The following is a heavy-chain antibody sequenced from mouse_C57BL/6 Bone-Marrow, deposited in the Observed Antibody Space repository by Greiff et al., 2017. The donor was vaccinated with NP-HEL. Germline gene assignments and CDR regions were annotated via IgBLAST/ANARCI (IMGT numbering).Heavy chain of an antibody. CDR1: GYTFTDYN. CDR2: INPNNGGT. Sequence: VHVKQSGPELVKPGASVKMSCKASGYTFTDYNMHWVKRSHGKSLEWIGYINPNNGGTSYNQKFKGKATFTVNKSSSTAYMALRSPTSQDSAVFNCVRVQRMDYWGQGTSVTASS. V-gene: IGHV1-22*01. CDR3: VRVQRMDY. J-gene: IGHJ4*01. D-gene: IGHD6-1*01.